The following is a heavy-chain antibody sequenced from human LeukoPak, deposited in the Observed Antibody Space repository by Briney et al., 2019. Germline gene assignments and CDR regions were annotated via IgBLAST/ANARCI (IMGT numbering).Heavy chain of an antibody. D-gene: IGHD6-19*01. J-gene: IGHJ4*02. Sequence: GGSLRLSCAASGFTFSTYSMNWVRQAPGRGLEWVSYISGSSSSTKYADSVKGRFTISRDNAKKTLYLQMNSLRVEDTAVYYCARPAVAGLRAGGYDYWGQGTLVTVSS. CDR2: ISGSSSST. CDR3: ARPAVAGLRAGGYDY. V-gene: IGHV3-48*04. CDR1: GFTFSTYS.